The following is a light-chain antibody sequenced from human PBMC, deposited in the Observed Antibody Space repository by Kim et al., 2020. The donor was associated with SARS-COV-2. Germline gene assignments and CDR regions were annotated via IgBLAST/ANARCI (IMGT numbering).Light chain of an antibody. CDR1: NIGSKS. CDR3: QVWDSSSDHLYV. CDR2: YDS. J-gene: IGLJ1*01. Sequence: SYELTQPPSVSVAPGKTARITCGGNNIGSKSVHWYQQKPGQAPVLVIYYDSDRPSGLPERFSGPNSGNTATLTISRVEAGDEADYYCQVWDSSSDHLYVF. V-gene: IGLV3-21*04.